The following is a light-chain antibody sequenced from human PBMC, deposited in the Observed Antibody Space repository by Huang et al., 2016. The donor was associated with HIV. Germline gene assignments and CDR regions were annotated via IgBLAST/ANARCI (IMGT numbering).Light chain of an antibody. Sequence: DIVMTQSPDSLAVSLGERATINCKSSQSLLYNSNNKNYLAWYQQKPGQPPNLLIYWAYSRKSGVPYRFSGSGSETDFTLTISSLQAEDVAVYYCQQHYSSPPTFGQGTKLEIK. J-gene: IGKJ2*01. CDR3: QQHYSSPPT. V-gene: IGKV4-1*01. CDR2: WAY. CDR1: QSLLYNSNNKNY.